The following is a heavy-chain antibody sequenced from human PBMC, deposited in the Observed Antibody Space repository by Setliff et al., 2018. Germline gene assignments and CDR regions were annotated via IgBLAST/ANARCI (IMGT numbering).Heavy chain of an antibody. D-gene: IGHD3-16*02. J-gene: IGHJ3*01. CDR1: GFTFRNYA. Sequence: GASVKVSCKASGFTFRNYAISWVRQAPGQGLEWMGWISAYNGDTTYTQNLQGRVTLTTDTSTTTAYMELRSLRSDDTAVYYCARDPLYRENLGRVFDFWGQGTMVTVSS. V-gene: IGHV1-18*01. CDR2: ISAYNGDT. CDR3: ARDPLYRENLGRVFDF.